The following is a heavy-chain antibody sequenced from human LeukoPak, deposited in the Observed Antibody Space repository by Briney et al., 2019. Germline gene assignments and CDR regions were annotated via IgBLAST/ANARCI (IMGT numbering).Heavy chain of an antibody. CDR2: IKQDGSEK. CDR1: GFSFSSYW. Sequence: GGSLRLSCTAPGFSFSSYWMNWVRQAPGKGLEWVANIKQDGSEKNYVDSVRGRFTISRDNVKNSLYLEMNSLRAEDTAVYYCGRLSRSLPEHWGQGTLVTVSS. J-gene: IGHJ1*01. V-gene: IGHV3-7*01. CDR3: GRLSRSLPEH.